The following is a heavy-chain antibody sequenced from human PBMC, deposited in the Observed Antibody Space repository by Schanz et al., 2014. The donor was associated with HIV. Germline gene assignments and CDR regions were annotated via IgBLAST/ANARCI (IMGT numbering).Heavy chain of an antibody. J-gene: IGHJ6*02. Sequence: QVRLVESGGGVVQPGRSLRLSCIASGFIFSDYAIHWVRQPPGRGLEWVAVISFDGTKRDYSDSVKGRFTISRDNSKNTLFLQMNSLRGEDTAVYYCARVANWDYYGMDVWGRGTTVTVSS. CDR3: ARVANWDYYGMDV. CDR2: ISFDGTKR. D-gene: IGHD3-16*01. CDR1: GFIFSDYA. V-gene: IGHV3-30-3*01.